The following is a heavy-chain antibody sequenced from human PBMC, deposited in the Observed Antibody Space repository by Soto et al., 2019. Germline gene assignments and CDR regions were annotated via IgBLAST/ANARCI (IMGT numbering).Heavy chain of an antibody. CDR2: INPSGGST. V-gene: IGHV1-46*01. Sequence: ASVKVSCKASGYTFTSYYMHWVRQAPGQGLEWMGIINPSGGSTSYAQKFQGRVTMTRDTSTSTVYMELSSLRSEDTAVYYCARDTTMIVVVTTAPYGMDVWGQGTTVTVSS. D-gene: IGHD3-22*01. CDR1: GYTFTSYY. CDR3: ARDTTMIVVVTTAPYGMDV. J-gene: IGHJ6*02.